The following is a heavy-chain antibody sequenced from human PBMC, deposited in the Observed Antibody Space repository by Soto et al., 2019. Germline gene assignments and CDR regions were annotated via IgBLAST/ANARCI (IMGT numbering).Heavy chain of an antibody. D-gene: IGHD6-13*01. Sequence: QLQLQESGPGLVKPSETLSLTCTVSGGSISSSSYYWGWIRQPPGKGLEWIGSIYYSGSTYYNPSLKSRVTISVDTSKNQFSLKLSSVTAADTAVYYCARRPGIAAAGSWWFDPWGQGTLVTVSS. J-gene: IGHJ5*02. V-gene: IGHV4-39*01. CDR2: IYYSGST. CDR3: ARRPGIAAAGSWWFDP. CDR1: GGSISSSSYY.